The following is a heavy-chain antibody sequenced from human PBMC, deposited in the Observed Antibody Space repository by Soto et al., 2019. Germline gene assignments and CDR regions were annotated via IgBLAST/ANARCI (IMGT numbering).Heavy chain of an antibody. CDR1: GGSISSYY. CDR2: IYYSGST. J-gene: IGHJ5*02. D-gene: IGHD6-13*01. V-gene: IGHV4-59*08. CDR3: ARPLAAAGGWGWFDP. Sequence: SETLSLTCTVSGGSISSYYWSWIRQPPGKGLEWIGYIYYSGSTNYNPSLKSRVTISVDTSKNQFSLKLSSVTAADPAVYYCARPLAAAGGWGWFDPWGQGTLVTVSS.